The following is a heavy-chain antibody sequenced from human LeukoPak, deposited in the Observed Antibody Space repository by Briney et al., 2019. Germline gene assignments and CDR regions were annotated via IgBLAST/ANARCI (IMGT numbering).Heavy chain of an antibody. CDR1: GFTFSSYG. V-gene: IGHV3-23*01. J-gene: IGHJ5*02. CDR3: AVPGHTAPLQNHNWFDP. D-gene: IGHD5-18*01. Sequence: GGSLRLSCAASGFTFSSYGMSWVRQAPGKGLEWVSAISGSGGSTYYADSVKGRFTISRDNSKNTLYLQMNSLRAEDTAVYYCAVPGHTAPLQNHNWFDPWGQGTLVTVSS. CDR2: ISGSGGST.